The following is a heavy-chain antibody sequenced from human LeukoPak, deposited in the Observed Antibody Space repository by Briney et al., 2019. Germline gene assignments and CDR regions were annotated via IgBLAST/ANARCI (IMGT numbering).Heavy chain of an antibody. D-gene: IGHD5-18*01. CDR2: MSGSGGRT. Sequence: PGGSLRLSCAASGFTFSSYAMSWVRQAPGKGMEWVSAMSGSGGRTYYADSVNGRFTISRDNSKNTLYLQMNSLRAEDTAVYYCAKDGAVDTAMGFDYWGQGTLVTVSS. V-gene: IGHV3-23*01. J-gene: IGHJ4*02. CDR3: AKDGAVDTAMGFDY. CDR1: GFTFSSYA.